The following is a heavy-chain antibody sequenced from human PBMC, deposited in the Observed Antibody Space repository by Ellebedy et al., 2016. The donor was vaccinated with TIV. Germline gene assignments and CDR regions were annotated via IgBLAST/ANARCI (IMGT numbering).Heavy chain of an antibody. CDR1: GGSFSGHY. CDR2: INASGGT. J-gene: IGHJ4*02. D-gene: IGHD3-10*01. CDR3: ARGRVTYDY. V-gene: IGHV4-34*01. Sequence: SETLSLTXAVYGGSFSGHYWSWIRQPPGKRLEWIGEINASGGTNYNPSLKSRVTISADTSKNQFSLKVTSVTAADTSVYYCARGRVTYDYWGQGTLVTASS.